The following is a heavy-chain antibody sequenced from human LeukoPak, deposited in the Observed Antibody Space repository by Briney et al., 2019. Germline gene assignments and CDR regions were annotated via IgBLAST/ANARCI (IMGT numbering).Heavy chain of an antibody. J-gene: IGHJ4*02. CDR2: IYNGGSA. Sequence: SETLSLTCTVSGGSVSTYYWSWIRQSPGKGLEWIGYIYNGGSANYNPSLKSRVTLSLDTSKNQFSLNLSSVTAADTAVYYCARHVRYSYVVFDYWGQGTLVTVSS. D-gene: IGHD5-18*01. V-gene: IGHV4-59*08. CDR3: ARHVRYSYVVFDY. CDR1: GGSVSTYY.